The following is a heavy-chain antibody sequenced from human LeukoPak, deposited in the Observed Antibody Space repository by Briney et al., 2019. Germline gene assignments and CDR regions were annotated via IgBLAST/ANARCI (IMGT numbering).Heavy chain of an antibody. V-gene: IGHV4-59*01. Sequence: SETLSLTCTVSGGPISSYYWNWIRQPPGKGLEWIGYIYYSGSTKYNPSLKGRVALSVDTSKNQFSLKLSSVITEDTAVYYCARTPRKRNIVVVPRFDPWGQGTLVTVSS. CDR1: GGPISSYY. CDR3: ARTPRKRNIVVVPRFDP. D-gene: IGHD2-2*01. J-gene: IGHJ5*02. CDR2: IYYSGST.